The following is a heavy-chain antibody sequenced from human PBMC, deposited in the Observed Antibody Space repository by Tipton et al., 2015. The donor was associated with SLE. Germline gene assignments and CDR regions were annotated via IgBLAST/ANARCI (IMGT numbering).Heavy chain of an antibody. CDR1: GDSISRFSYY. D-gene: IGHD2-15*01. CDR2: IYTSGST. J-gene: IGHJ4*02. CDR3: ARGVDIATDYFDY. V-gene: IGHV4-61*09. Sequence: TLSLTCTVSGDSISRFSYYWSWIRQPAGKGLEWIGHIYTSGSTHYNPSLKSRVTMSLDTSKNQFSLKLSSVTATDTAVYYCARGVDIATDYFDYWGQGTLVTVSS.